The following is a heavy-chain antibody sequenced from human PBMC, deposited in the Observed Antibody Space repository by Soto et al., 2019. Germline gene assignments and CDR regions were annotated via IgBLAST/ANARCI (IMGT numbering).Heavy chain of an antibody. J-gene: IGHJ4*02. CDR1: GFTFSSYW. CDR3: TSGLLLFDY. D-gene: IGHD1-26*01. V-gene: IGHV3-7*01. CDR2: IRQDGSEK. Sequence: PGGSLRLSCAASGFTFSSYWMSWVRQAPGKGLEWVASIRQDGSEKYYVDSVKGRFTISRDNAKNSLYLQMNSLRAEDTAVYYCTSGLLLFDYWGQGTLVTVSS.